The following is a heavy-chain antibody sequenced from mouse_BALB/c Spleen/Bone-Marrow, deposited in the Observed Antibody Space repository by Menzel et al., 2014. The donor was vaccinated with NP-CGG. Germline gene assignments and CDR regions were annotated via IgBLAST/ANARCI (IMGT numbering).Heavy chain of an antibody. Sequence: QVQLQQSGAELVKPGAPVKLSCKASGYNFTSYWMNWVKQRPGRGLEWIGRIDPSDSETHYNQKFKDKATLTVDKSSSTAYIQLSSLTSEDSAVYYCARALGDGYYYAMDYWGQGTSVTVSS. V-gene: IGHV1-69*02. CDR2: IDPSDSET. CDR1: GYNFTSYW. CDR3: ARALGDGYYYAMDY. D-gene: IGHD2-3*01. J-gene: IGHJ4*01.